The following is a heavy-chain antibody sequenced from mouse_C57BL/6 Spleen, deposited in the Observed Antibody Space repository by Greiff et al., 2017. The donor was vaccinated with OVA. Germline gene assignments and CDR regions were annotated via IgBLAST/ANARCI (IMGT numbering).Heavy chain of an antibody. CDR1: GYPFTSSW. CDR3: ARGTGRGGYAMDY. Sequence: QVQLQQPGAELVKPGASVKLSCKASGYPFTSSWMHWVKQRPGQGLEWIGMIHPNSGSTNYNEKFKSKATLTVDKSSSTAYMQLSSLTSEDSAVYYCARGTGRGGYAMDYWGQGTSVTVSS. CDR2: IHPNSGST. V-gene: IGHV1-64*01. J-gene: IGHJ4*01. D-gene: IGHD4-1*01.